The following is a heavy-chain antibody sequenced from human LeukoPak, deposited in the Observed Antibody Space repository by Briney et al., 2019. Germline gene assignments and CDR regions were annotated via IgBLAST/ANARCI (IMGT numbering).Heavy chain of an antibody. CDR2: INPSGGST. V-gene: IGHV1-46*01. CDR1: GYTFTSYD. CDR3: ARDPGPYGSGSYYDNWFDP. Sequence: ASVKVSCKASGYTFTSYDVNWVRQAPGQGLEWMGIINPSGGSTSYAQKFQGRVTMTRDTSTSTVYMELSSLRSEDTAVYYCARDPGPYGSGSYYDNWFDPWGQGTLVTVSS. D-gene: IGHD3-10*01. J-gene: IGHJ5*02.